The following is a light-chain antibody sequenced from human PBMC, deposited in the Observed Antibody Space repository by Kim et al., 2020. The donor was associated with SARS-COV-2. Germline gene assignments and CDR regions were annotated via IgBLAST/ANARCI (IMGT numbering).Light chain of an antibody. J-gene: IGKJ1*01. Sequence: DIQMTQSPSTLSASIGDRVTITCRASQSVNNWLAWYQQKPGKTPSLLISKASSLENGVPSRFSGSGFGTEFTLTISSLQPDDFATYYCQQYYGNPAFGQGTKVDIK. V-gene: IGKV1-5*03. CDR2: KAS. CDR1: QSVNNW. CDR3: QQYYGNPA.